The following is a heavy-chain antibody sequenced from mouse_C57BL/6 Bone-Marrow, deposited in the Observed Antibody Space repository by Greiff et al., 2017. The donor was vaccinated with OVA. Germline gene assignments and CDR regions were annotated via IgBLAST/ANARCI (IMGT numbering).Heavy chain of an antibody. J-gene: IGHJ3*01. CDR1: GYTFTDYY. CDR3: ARANWDGGGFAY. V-gene: IGHV1-19*01. Sequence: VQLKESGPVLVKPGASVKMSCKASGYTFTDYYMNWVKQSHGKSLEWIGVINPYNGGTSYNQKFKGKATLTVDKSSSTAYMELNSLTSEDSAVYYCARANWDGGGFAYWGQGTLVTVSA. CDR2: INPYNGGT. D-gene: IGHD4-1*01.